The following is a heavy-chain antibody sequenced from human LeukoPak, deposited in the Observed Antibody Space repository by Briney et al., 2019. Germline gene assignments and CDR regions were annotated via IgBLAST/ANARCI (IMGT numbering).Heavy chain of an antibody. J-gene: IGHJ6*02. Sequence: PGGSLRLSCAASGFTFSSYAMSWVRQAPGKGLEWVSAISGSGGSTYYADSVKGRFTISRDNSKNTLYLQMNSLRGEDTAVYYCAKDQITIFGVVRYYYYYGMDVWGQGTTVTVSS. CDR3: AKDQITIFGVVRYYYYYGMDV. D-gene: IGHD3-3*01. CDR2: ISGSGGST. V-gene: IGHV3-23*01. CDR1: GFTFSSYA.